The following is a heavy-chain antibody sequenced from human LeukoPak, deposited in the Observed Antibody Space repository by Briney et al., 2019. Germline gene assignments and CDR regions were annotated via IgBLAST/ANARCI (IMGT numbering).Heavy chain of an antibody. Sequence: GGSLRLSCGASGFTFTSSAMSWVRQAPGKGLEWVSGIRGIGGTTYYADSVKGRFTISRGKSKNTLYLQMNTLRVDDTAVYFCAKGDIVATSLFDHWGQGTPVTVSS. CDR2: IRGIGGTT. CDR3: AKGDIVATSLFDH. J-gene: IGHJ4*02. CDR1: GFTFTSSA. D-gene: IGHD5-12*01. V-gene: IGHV3-23*01.